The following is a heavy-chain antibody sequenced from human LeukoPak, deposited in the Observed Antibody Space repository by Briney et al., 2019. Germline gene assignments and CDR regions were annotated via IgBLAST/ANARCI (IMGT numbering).Heavy chain of an antibody. J-gene: IGHJ5*02. CDR2: IDYHGNT. CDR3: ATASGRSFWLDP. CDR1: GGSIGTLY. D-gene: IGHD2-15*01. V-gene: IGHV4-59*11. Sequence: SETLSLTCIVSGGSIGTLYWNWIRQVPGKGLEWIGFIDYHGNTKYNPSLKSRVTMSVDTSVDQVSLRLTSVTAADTAIYFCATASGRSFWLDPWGQGRLVTVSS.